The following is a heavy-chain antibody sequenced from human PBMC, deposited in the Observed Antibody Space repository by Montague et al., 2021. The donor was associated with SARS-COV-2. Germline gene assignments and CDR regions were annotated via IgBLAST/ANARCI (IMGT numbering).Heavy chain of an antibody. Sequence: SVMVSCKASGATSGSYGINWVRQAPKQGLDWMARIIPILGIKKYAEKLQGRATITADKSTSTAYMELSSLRSEDTAVYFCAREVGATAISYGLDVWGQGTTVIVSS. CDR3: AREVGATAISYGLDV. V-gene: IGHV1-69*04. D-gene: IGHD1-26*01. CDR2: IIPILGIK. J-gene: IGHJ6*01. CDR1: GATSGSYG.